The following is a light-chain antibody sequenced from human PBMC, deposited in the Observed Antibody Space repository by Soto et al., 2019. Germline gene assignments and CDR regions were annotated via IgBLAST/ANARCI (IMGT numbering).Light chain of an antibody. CDR3: QQSYSTPQT. Sequence: DIQMTQSPSSLSASVGDRDTITCRASQSISSYLNWYQQKPGKAPKLLIYAASSLQSGVPSRFSGSGSGTDFTLTISSLQPEDFATYYCQQSYSTPQTFGQGTKVDIK. J-gene: IGKJ1*01. CDR2: AAS. V-gene: IGKV1-39*01. CDR1: QSISSY.